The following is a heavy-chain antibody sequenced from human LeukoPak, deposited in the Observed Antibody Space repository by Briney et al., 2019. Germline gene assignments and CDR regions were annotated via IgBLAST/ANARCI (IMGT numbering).Heavy chain of an antibody. V-gene: IGHV3-7*01. CDR1: GFTFSNFW. Sequence: PGGSLRLSGATSGFTFSNFWMSWVRQAPGKGLEWVANIKQDGSEKYYVDSVKGRFTISRDNAKNSLYLQMNSLRAEDTAVYYCANGDGFDYWGQGTLVTVSS. J-gene: IGHJ4*02. CDR2: IKQDGSEK. D-gene: IGHD5-24*01. CDR3: ANGDGFDY.